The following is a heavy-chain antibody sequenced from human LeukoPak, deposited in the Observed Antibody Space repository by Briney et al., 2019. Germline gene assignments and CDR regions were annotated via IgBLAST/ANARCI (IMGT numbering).Heavy chain of an antibody. J-gene: IGHJ4*02. CDR2: ISSSGSTI. V-gene: IGHV3-48*03. CDR3: ARDLATVVTPMGY. CDR1: GFTFSSYE. D-gene: IGHD4-23*01. Sequence: GGSLRLSCAASGFTFSSYEMNWVRQAPGKGLEWVSYISSSGSTIYYADSVKGRFTIPRDNAKNSLYLQMNSLRAEDTAVYYCARDLATVVTPMGYWGQGTLVTVSS.